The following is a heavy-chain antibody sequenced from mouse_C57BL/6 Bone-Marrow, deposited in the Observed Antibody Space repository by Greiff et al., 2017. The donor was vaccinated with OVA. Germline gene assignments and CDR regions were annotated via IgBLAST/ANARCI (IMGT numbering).Heavy chain of an antibody. CDR1: GYTFTDHT. Sequence: QVQLKESDAELVKPGASVKISCKVSGYTFTDHTIHWMKQRPEQGLEWIGYIYPRAGSTTYNEKFKGKATLTADKSSSTAYMQLNSLTSEDSAVYFYGRTGYYGSSYAMDYWGQGTSVTVSS. D-gene: IGHD1-1*01. V-gene: IGHV1-78*01. J-gene: IGHJ4*01. CDR3: GRTGYYGSSYAMDY. CDR2: IYPRAGST.